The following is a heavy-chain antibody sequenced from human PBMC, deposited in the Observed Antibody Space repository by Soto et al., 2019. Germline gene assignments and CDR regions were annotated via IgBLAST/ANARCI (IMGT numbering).Heavy chain of an antibody. Sequence: QIQLVQSGTEVKRSGASVKVSCKTSGYSFTTYGLSWVRQAPGRGLEWVGWISGYNGNTNYAQKFQGTVILTTDTPTTTGYMEIKSLSSDDTDVYYCVRDTYYYHSSGPAPFEYWGQGTQVTVSS. CDR2: ISGYNGNT. CDR3: VRDTYYYHSSGPAPFEY. J-gene: IGHJ4*02. V-gene: IGHV1-18*01. CDR1: GYSFTTYG. D-gene: IGHD3-22*01.